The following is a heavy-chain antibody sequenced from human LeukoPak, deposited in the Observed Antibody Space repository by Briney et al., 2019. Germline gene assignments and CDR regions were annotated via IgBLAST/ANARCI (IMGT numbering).Heavy chain of an antibody. D-gene: IGHD6-19*01. V-gene: IGHV3-49*03. CDR3: TASSGWYYFDY. Sequence: PGGSLRLSCTASGFTFGDYVMSWFRQAPGKGLEWVGFIRSKAYGGTTEFAASVKGRFTISRDDSKSIAYLQMNSLKTEDTAVYYCTASSGWYYFDYWGQGTLVTVFS. J-gene: IGHJ4*02. CDR1: GFTFGDYV. CDR2: IRSKAYGGTT.